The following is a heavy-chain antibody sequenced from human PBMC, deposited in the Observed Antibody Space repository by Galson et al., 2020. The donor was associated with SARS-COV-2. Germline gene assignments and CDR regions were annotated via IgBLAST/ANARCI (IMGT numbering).Heavy chain of an antibody. Sequence: SETLSLTCTVSGYSVSTTNYWGWVRQPPGRGLEWIGSVYPSGTTYYNPSIKSRVTISVDTSKNQFSLRLYSVTAADTALYYCARQGVNMIVLVTVPGWYFDLWGRGTLVTVSS. J-gene: IGHJ2*01. D-gene: IGHD3-22*01. V-gene: IGHV4-38-2*02. CDR1: GYSVSTTNY. CDR2: VYPSGTT. CDR3: ARQGVNMIVLVTVPGWYFDL.